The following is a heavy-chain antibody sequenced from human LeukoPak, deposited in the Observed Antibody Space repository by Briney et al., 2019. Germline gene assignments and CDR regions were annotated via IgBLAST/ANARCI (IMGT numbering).Heavy chain of an antibody. Sequence: SETLSLTCTVSGGSISSYYWNWIRQPAGKGLEWIGRIHTSGSTNYNPSLKSRVTVSVDTSKNQFSLKLSSVTAADTAVYFCARGKVVAGTPGQNSWDYWGQGTLVTVSS. CDR3: ARGKVVAGTPGQNSWDY. D-gene: IGHD6-19*01. CDR2: IHTSGST. V-gene: IGHV4-4*07. J-gene: IGHJ4*02. CDR1: GGSISSYY.